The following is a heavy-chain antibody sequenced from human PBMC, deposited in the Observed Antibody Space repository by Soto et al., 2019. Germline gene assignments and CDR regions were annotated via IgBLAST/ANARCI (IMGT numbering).Heavy chain of an antibody. CDR3: ARRYGSRLDY. V-gene: IGHV4-59*08. CDR1: GGSISSYY. D-gene: IGHD6-6*01. CDR2: IYYSGST. J-gene: IGHJ4*02. Sequence: SETLSLTCTVSGGSISSYYWSWIRQPPGKGLEWIGYIYYSGSTNYNPSLKSRVTISVDTSKNQFSLKLSSVTAADTAVYYCARRYGSRLDYWGKGTLVTVYS.